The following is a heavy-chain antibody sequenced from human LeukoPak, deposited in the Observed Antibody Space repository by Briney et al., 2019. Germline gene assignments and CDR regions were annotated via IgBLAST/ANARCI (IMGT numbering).Heavy chain of an antibody. CDR3: ARLYCSSSSCLENY. V-gene: IGHV3-74*01. J-gene: IGHJ4*02. D-gene: IGHD2-2*01. Sequence: PGGSLRLSCAASGFTFSSYWMHWVRQAPGKGLVWVSRINSDGGTTGYADSVKGRFTISRGNAKNTLYLQMNSLRAEDTAVYYCARLYCSSSSCLENYWGQGTLVTVSS. CDR2: INSDGGTT. CDR1: GFTFSSYW.